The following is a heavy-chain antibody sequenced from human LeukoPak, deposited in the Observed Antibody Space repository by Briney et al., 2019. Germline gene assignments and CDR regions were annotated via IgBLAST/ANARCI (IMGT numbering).Heavy chain of an antibody. Sequence: PGGSLRLSCAASGFTFSSYSMNWVRQAPGKGLEWVSYISSSGSTIYYADSVKGRFTISRDNAKNSLYLQMNSLRAEDTAVYYCARDGREVLYSSSWYDPLSYYYYGMDVWGQGTTVTVSS. V-gene: IGHV3-48*04. CDR1: GFTFSSYS. D-gene: IGHD6-13*01. CDR3: ARDGREVLYSSSWYDPLSYYYYGMDV. J-gene: IGHJ6*02. CDR2: ISSSGSTI.